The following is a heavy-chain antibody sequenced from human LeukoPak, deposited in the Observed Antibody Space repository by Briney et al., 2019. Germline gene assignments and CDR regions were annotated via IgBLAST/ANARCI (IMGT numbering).Heavy chain of an antibody. CDR3: ARLVSPGDAFDI. Sequence: SETLSLTCTVSGGSISSYYWSWIRQPPGKGLEWIGYIYYSGSTNYNPSLKSRVTISVDTSKNQFSLKLSSVTAADTAVYYCARLVSPGDAFDIWGQGTMVTVSS. J-gene: IGHJ3*02. CDR2: IYYSGST. CDR1: GGSISSYY. D-gene: IGHD5/OR15-5a*01. V-gene: IGHV4-59*08.